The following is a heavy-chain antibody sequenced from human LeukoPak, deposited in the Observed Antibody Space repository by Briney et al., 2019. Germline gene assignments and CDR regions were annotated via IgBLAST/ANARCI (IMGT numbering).Heavy chain of an antibody. CDR3: ARDLELTVTTEGDY. D-gene: IGHD4-17*01. V-gene: IGHV1-2*02. Sequence: ASVKVSCKASGYTFTGYYMHWVRQAPGQGREWMGWINPNSGGTNYAQKFQGRVTMTRDTSISTAYMELSRLRSDDTAVYYCARDLELTVTTEGDYWGQGTLVTVSS. CDR1: GYTFTGYY. J-gene: IGHJ4*02. CDR2: INPNSGGT.